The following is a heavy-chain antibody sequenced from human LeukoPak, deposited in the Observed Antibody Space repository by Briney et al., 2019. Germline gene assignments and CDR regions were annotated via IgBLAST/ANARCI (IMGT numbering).Heavy chain of an antibody. D-gene: IGHD5-24*01. J-gene: IGHJ4*02. CDR1: GYSISSGYY. Sequence: PSETLSLTCAVSGYSISSGYYWGWIRQPPGKGLEWVGSIYHSGSTYYNPSLKTRVTISVDTSKNQFFLKLYSVTAADTAVYYCARRGDGYNVDYWGQGILVTVSS. CDR3: ARRGDGYNVDY. V-gene: IGHV4-38-2*01. CDR2: IYHSGST.